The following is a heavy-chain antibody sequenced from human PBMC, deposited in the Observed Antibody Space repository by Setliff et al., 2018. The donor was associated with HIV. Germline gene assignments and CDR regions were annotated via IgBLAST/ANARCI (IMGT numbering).Heavy chain of an antibody. Sequence: PSETLSLTCTVSGDFFSSDYYWGWIRQSPGKGLEWIGSIYYSGVTNYSPSLKSRVTISVDTSKNQFSLKLTSVTAADTAVYYCARGRLYGVVDYWGQGTLVTVSS. D-gene: IGHD3-10*01. J-gene: IGHJ4*02. V-gene: IGHV4-38-2*02. CDR2: IYYSGVT. CDR3: ARGRLYGVVDY. CDR1: GDFFSSDYY.